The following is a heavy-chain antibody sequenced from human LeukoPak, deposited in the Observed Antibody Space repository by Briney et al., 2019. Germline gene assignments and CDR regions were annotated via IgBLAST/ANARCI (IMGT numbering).Heavy chain of an antibody. CDR2: INPNSGGT. V-gene: IGHV1-2*02. D-gene: IGHD4-17*01. CDR1: GYTFTSYG. Sequence: ASVKVSCKASGYTFTSYGISWVRQAPGQGREWMGWINPNSGGTNYAQKFQGRVTMTRDTSISTAYMELSRLRSDDTAVYYCARTSLYGDYVGWFDPWGQGTLVTVSS. J-gene: IGHJ5*02. CDR3: ARTSLYGDYVGWFDP.